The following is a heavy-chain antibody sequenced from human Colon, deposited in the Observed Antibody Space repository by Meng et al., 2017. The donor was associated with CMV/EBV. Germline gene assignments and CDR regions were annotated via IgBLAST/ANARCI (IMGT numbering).Heavy chain of an antibody. CDR1: GFKFSESA. CDR2: IRSKAHNYAT. Sequence: GGSLRLSCAASGFKFSESAMYWVRQASGKGLEWVGRIRSKAHNYATTYVESVEGRFTISRDDSKNMLYLEMNGLTTDDTAVYYCSRPTAVAGSATDYWGQGTLVTVS. D-gene: IGHD6-19*01. J-gene: IGHJ4*02. CDR3: SRPTAVAGSATDY. V-gene: IGHV3-73*01.